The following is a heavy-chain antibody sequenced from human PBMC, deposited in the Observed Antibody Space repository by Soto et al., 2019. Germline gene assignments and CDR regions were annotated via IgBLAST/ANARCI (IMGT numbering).Heavy chain of an antibody. CDR3: ARSNFDFWSGYSQGYFDY. D-gene: IGHD3-3*01. V-gene: IGHV4-31*03. Sequence: PSETLSLTCTVSDGSISSGGSYWSWIRQHPGKGLVWIGYIYYSGSSYYSPSLKSRVTISVDTSKNQFSLKLRSVTAADTAVYYCARSNFDFWSGYSQGYFDYWGQGTLVTVSS. CDR2: IYYSGSS. J-gene: IGHJ4*02. CDR1: DGSISSGGSY.